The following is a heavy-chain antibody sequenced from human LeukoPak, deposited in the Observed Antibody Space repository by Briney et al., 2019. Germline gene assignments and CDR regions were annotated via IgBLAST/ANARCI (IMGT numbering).Heavy chain of an antibody. J-gene: IGHJ4*02. Sequence: GRSLRLSCAASGFTFSSYGMHWVRQAPGKGLEWVAVIWYDGSNKYYADSVKGRFTISRDNSKNTLYLQMNSLRAEDTAVYYCARKGPWSSSSADNWGQGTLVTVSS. CDR1: GFTFSSYG. V-gene: IGHV3-30*19. CDR2: IWYDGSNK. CDR3: ARKGPWSSSSADN. D-gene: IGHD6-6*01.